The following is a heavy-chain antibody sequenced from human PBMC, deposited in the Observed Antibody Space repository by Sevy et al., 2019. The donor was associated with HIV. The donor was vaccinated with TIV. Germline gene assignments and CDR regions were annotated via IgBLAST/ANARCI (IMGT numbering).Heavy chain of an antibody. CDR1: GYTLTELS. D-gene: IGHD3-22*01. CDR2: FDPEDGET. Sequence: ASVKVSCKVSGYTLTELSMHWVRQAPGKGLEWMGGFDPEDGETIYAQKFQGRVTMTKDTSTDTAYMELSSLRSEDTAVYYCVTGPYYYDSSGPIEGGLFDYWGQGTLVTVSS. CDR3: VTGPYYYDSSGPIEGGLFDY. J-gene: IGHJ4*02. V-gene: IGHV1-24*01.